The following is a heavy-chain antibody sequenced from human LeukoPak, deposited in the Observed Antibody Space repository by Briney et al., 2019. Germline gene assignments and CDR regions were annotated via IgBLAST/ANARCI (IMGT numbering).Heavy chain of an antibody. CDR1: GGSISSSSYY. Sequence: PSEALSLTCTVSGGSISSSSYYWGWIRQPPGKGLEWIGSIYYSGSTYYNPSLKSRVTISVDTSKNQFSLKLSSVTAADTAVYYCARQGGSVLHYSDYWGQGTLVTVSS. V-gene: IGHV4-39*01. D-gene: IGHD5-12*01. CDR2: IYYSGST. J-gene: IGHJ4*02. CDR3: ARQGGSVLHYSDY.